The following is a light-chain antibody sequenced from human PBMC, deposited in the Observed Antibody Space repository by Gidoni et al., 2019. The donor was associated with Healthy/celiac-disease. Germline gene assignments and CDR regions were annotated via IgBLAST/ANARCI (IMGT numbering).Light chain of an antibody. CDR1: SSDVGGYNY. CDR3: SSYTTSSTLVL. CDR2: DVS. Sequence: QSALTQPASVSGSPGQSITISCTGTSSDVGGYNYVSWYQQHPGTAPKLMIYDVSNRPSGVSNRFSGSKSGNTASLTISGLQAKDEADYYCSSYTTSSTLVLFGGGTKLTVL. J-gene: IGLJ2*01. V-gene: IGLV2-14*03.